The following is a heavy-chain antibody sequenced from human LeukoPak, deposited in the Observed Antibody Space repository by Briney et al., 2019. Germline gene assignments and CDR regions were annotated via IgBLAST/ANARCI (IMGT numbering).Heavy chain of an antibody. J-gene: IGHJ4*02. V-gene: IGHV4-34*01. CDR1: GGSFSGYY. CDR2: INHRGST. Sequence: PSETLSLTCAVYGGSFSGYYWSWIRQPPGKGLEWIGEINHRGSTNYNPSLKSRVTISVDTSKNQFSLKLSSVTAADTAVYYCAGTNFGLFDYWGQGTLVTVSS. CDR3: AGTNFGLFDY. D-gene: IGHD3-10*01.